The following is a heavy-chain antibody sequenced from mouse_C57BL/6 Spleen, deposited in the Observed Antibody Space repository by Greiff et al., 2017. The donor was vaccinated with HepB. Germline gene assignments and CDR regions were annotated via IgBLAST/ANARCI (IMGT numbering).Heavy chain of an antibody. V-gene: IGHV1-66*01. Sequence: QVQLKESGPELVKPGASVKISCKASGYSFTSYYIHWVKQRPGQGLEWIGWIYPGSGNTKYNEKFKGKATLTADTSSSTAYMQLSSLTSEDSAVYYCARALYGSSYYFDYWGQGTTLTVSS. CDR3: ARALYGSSYYFDY. CDR1: GYSFTSYY. J-gene: IGHJ2*01. D-gene: IGHD1-1*01. CDR2: IYPGSGNT.